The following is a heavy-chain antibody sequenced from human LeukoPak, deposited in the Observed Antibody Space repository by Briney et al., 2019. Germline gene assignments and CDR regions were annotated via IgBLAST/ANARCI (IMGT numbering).Heavy chain of an antibody. D-gene: IGHD3-3*01. J-gene: IGHJ4*02. V-gene: IGHV3-11*04. CDR1: GFTFSDYY. Sequence: PGGSLRLSCAASGFTFSDYYMSWIRQAPGKGLEWVSYISGSSSTIYYADSVKGRFSISRDNAKNSLYLQMNSLRAEDTAVYYCARERGYDSWSGSRVLFDHWGQGTLVTASS. CDR2: ISGSSSTI. CDR3: ARERGYDSWSGSRVLFDH.